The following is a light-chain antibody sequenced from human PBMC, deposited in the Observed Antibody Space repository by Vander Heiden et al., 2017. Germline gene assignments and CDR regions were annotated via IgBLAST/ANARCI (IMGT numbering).Light chain of an antibody. CDR1: KSISSY. Sequence: IDVTQSPSSLSACRGDRVTITCWASKSISSYLNWYKQKPAKDPKLLMYDEASWQSGGPSRCSGSGSGTDFIITIISLQPEDFATSYCQQRDSSLSVTFGGGTKVEIK. CDR3: QQRDSSLSVT. CDR2: DEA. V-gene: IGKV1-39*01. J-gene: IGKJ4*01.